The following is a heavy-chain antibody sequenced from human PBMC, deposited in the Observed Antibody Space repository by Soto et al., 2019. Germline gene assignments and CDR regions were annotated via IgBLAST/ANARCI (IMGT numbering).Heavy chain of an antibody. V-gene: IGHV3-23*01. CDR3: AKDLFSGPLGVDFDY. D-gene: IGHD3-3*01. J-gene: IGHJ4*02. CDR2: ISGSGGST. CDR1: GFTFSSYA. Sequence: GGSQRLSCAASGFTFSSYAMSWVRQAPGKGLEWVSAISGSGGSTYYADSVKGRFTISRDNSKNTLYLQMNSLRAEDTAVYYCAKDLFSGPLGVDFDYWGQGTLVTVSS.